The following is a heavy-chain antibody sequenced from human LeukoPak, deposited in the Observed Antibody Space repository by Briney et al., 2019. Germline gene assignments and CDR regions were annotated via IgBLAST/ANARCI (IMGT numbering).Heavy chain of an antibody. Sequence: GGSLRLSCAASGFIFTNYGMNWVRQAPGKGLEWVAVIWFDGSKTFYADSVKGRFTISRDTSKNMLYLQMNSLRAEDSAIYYCAKDLRFGELTGFDYWGQGTLVTVSS. CDR3: AKDLRFGELTGFDY. V-gene: IGHV3-33*06. J-gene: IGHJ4*02. CDR1: GFIFTNYG. D-gene: IGHD3-10*01. CDR2: IWFDGSKT.